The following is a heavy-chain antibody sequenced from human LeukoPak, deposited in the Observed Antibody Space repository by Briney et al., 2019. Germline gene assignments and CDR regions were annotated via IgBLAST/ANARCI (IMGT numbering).Heavy chain of an antibody. CDR2: ISSSSSTI. D-gene: IGHD3-22*01. J-gene: IGHJ4*02. Sequence: GGSLRLSCAASGFTFSSYGMNWVRQAPGKGLEWVSYISSSSSTIYYADSVKGRFTISRDNAKNSLYLQMNSLRAEDTAVYYCARDPGYYYDSSGYQQGDYWGQGTLVTVSS. V-gene: IGHV3-48*01. CDR3: ARDPGYYYDSSGYQQGDY. CDR1: GFTFSSYG.